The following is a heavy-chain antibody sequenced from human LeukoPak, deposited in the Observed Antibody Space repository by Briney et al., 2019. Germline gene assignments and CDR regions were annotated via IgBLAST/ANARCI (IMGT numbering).Heavy chain of an antibody. CDR1: GFTFDDYA. D-gene: IGHD3-10*01. Sequence: GGSLRLSCAASGFTFDDYAMHWVRQAPGKGLEWVSIIFGNGDTIYYADSVKGRFTVSRDNSKDTLYLQMNDLRPDDTAIYYCAKRNTMVRGGPCFDYWGQGLLVTVSS. J-gene: IGHJ4*02. CDR2: IFGNGDTI. V-gene: IGHV3-23*01. CDR3: AKRNTMVRGGPCFDY.